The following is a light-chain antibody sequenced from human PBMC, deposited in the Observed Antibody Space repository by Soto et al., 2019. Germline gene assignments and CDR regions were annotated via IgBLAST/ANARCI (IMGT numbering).Light chain of an antibody. CDR3: SSYTSSSTLVV. CDR2: DVS. Sequence: QAVVTQPASVSGSPGQSITISCTGTSSDVGGYNYVSWCQQHPGKAPKLMIYDVSNRPSGVSNRFSGSKSGNTASLTISGLQAEDEADYYCSSYTSSSTLVVFGTGTKLTVL. CDR1: SSDVGGYNY. J-gene: IGLJ1*01. V-gene: IGLV2-14*01.